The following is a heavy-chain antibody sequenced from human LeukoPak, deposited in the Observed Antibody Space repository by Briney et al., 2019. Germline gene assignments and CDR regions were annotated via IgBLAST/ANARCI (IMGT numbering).Heavy chain of an antibody. Sequence: ASVKVSCKASGYTFTSYAINWVRQAPGQGLEWMGWINTDTGNSTFAQDFTGRFVFSLETSVSTAYLQINNLKAEDTAVYYCARARIIALRGITNMGFNPWGQGTLVTVSS. J-gene: IGHJ5*02. CDR3: ARARIIALRGITNMGFNP. V-gene: IGHV7-4-1*02. CDR1: GYTFTSYA. CDR2: INTDTGNS. D-gene: IGHD3-10*01.